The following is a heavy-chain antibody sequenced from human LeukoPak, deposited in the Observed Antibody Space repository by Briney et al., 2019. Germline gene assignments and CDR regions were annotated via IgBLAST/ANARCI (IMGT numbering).Heavy chain of an antibody. J-gene: IGHJ6*02. CDR3: ASNKADSSSWYYYYGMDV. CDR1: GYTFTSCG. Sequence: ASVKVSCKASGYTFTSCGISWVRQAPGQGLEWMGWISAYNGNTNYAQKLQGRVTMTTDTSTSTAYMELRSLRSDDTAVYYCASNKADSSSWYYYYGMDVWGQGTTVTVSS. D-gene: IGHD6-13*01. CDR2: ISAYNGNT. V-gene: IGHV1-18*01.